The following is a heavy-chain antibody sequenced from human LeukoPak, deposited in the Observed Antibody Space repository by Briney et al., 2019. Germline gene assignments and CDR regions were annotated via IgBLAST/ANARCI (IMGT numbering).Heavy chain of an antibody. CDR3: ARDRYGGFDY. Sequence: PSETLSLTCTVSGGSISSYYWSWIRQPPGKGLEWIGYIYYSGSTNYNPSLKSRVTISVDTSKNQFSLELSSVTAADTAVYYCARDRYGGFDYWGQGTLVTVSS. D-gene: IGHD1-26*01. CDR2: IYYSGST. V-gene: IGHV4-59*01. CDR1: GGSISSYY. J-gene: IGHJ4*02.